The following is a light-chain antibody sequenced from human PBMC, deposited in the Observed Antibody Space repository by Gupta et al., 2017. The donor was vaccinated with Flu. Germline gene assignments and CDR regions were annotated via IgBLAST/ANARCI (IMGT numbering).Light chain of an antibody. V-gene: IGKV1-5*03. Sequence: SPSNLSASVGDRVTITCRASQSISTWLAWYQQKPGKAPKLLIYKASKLESGVPSRFSGSGSGTEFTLTISSLQPEDFATYYCQQDNSPITFGQGTRLEIK. CDR2: KAS. J-gene: IGKJ5*01. CDR3: QQDNSPIT. CDR1: QSISTW.